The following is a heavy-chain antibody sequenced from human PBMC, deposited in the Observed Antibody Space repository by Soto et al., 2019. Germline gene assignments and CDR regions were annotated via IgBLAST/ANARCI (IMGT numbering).Heavy chain of an antibody. J-gene: IGHJ3*02. V-gene: IGHV3-53*01. D-gene: IGHD6-13*01. CDR2: IYSAGST. CDR1: RLSFSTNY. Sequence: VCLRLSCATCRLSFSTNYMSWVRQAPGKGLEWVSSIYSAGSTHYADSVKGRFTISRDNSKNTLNLQMNSLRAEDTAVYYCARDGPGGRVDAFDICGQRSMVTVPS. CDR3: ARDGPGGRVDAFDI.